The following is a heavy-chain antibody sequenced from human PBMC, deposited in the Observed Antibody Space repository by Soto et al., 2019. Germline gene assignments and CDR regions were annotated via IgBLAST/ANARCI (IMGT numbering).Heavy chain of an antibody. CDR2: IIPIFGTA. J-gene: IGHJ6*02. CDR3: AREYSSGYYYYYGMDV. V-gene: IGHV1-69*13. Sequence: ASVKVSCKASGGTFSSYAISWVRQAPGQGLEWMGGIIPIFGTANYAQKFQGRVTITADESTSTAYMELSSLRSEDTAVYYCAREYSSGYYYYYGMDVWGQGTTVTVSS. D-gene: IGHD6-25*01. CDR1: GGTFSSYA.